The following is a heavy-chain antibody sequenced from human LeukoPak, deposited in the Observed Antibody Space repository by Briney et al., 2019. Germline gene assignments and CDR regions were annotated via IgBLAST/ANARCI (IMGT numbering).Heavy chain of an antibody. CDR1: GYSFTSNW. CDR2: IYPSDSDT. V-gene: IGHV5-51*01. Sequence: HGESLKISCKGSGYSFTSNWIGWVRQLPGKGLEWMGVIYPSDSDTRYSPSFQGQITISVDRSITTAYLQWSSLKASDTAMYYCARHGVYDYYDSSPGDYWGQGTLVTVSS. J-gene: IGHJ4*02. D-gene: IGHD3-22*01. CDR3: ARHGVYDYYDSSPGDY.